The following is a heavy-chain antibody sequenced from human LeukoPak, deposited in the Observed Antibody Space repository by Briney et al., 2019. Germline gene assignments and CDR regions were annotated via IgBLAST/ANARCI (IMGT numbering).Heavy chain of an antibody. CDR3: AIAVARGHDAFDI. J-gene: IGHJ3*02. CDR1: GFTFDHYG. Sequence: GRSLRLSCAVSGFTFDHYGMHWVRQAPGKGLEWVAVISYDGSNKYYADSVKGRFTISRDNAKNSLYLQMNGLRAEDTAVYYCAIAVARGHDAFDIWGQGTMVTVSS. V-gene: IGHV3-30*03. D-gene: IGHD6-19*01. CDR2: ISYDGSNK.